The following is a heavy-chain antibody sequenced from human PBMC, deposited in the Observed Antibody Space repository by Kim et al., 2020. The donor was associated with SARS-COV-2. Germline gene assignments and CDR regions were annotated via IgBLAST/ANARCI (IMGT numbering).Heavy chain of an antibody. CDR2: ISSSSSYT. D-gene: IGHD6-19*01. CDR1: GFTFSDYY. V-gene: IGHV3-11*05. CDR3: ARAGQAVAGRNWFDP. J-gene: IGHJ5*02. Sequence: GGSLRLSCAASGFTFSDYYMSWIRQAPGKGLEWVSYISSSSSYTNYADSVKGRFTISRDNAKNSLYLQMNSLRAEDTAVYYCARAGQAVAGRNWFDPWGQGTLVTVSS.